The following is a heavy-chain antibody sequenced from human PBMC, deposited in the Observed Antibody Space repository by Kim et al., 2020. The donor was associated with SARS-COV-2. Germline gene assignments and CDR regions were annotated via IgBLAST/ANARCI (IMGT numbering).Heavy chain of an antibody. V-gene: IGHV1-2*06. CDR2: INPDTGGA. J-gene: IGHJ4*02. D-gene: IGHD3-10*01. Sequence: ASVKVSCKASGYTFTGHYIHWVRQAPGQGLEWMGRINPDTGGANYARSFQVRVTMTRDTSVNTAYMELSGLTSDDTAVFYCARGPGSPHFDYWGQGTLVTVSS. CDR3: ARGPGSPHFDY. CDR1: GYTFTGHY.